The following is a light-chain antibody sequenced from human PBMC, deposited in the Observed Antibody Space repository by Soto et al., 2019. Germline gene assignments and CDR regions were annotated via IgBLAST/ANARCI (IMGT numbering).Light chain of an antibody. Sequence: QSALTQPASVSGSPGQSITISCTGTSSDVGASKYVSWYQQHPGKAPKLMIYEVSNRPSGVSNRFSGSKSGNTASLTISGLQAEDEADYYCSSYTSTITVLFGEGAKLTVL. J-gene: IGLJ2*01. CDR1: SSDVGASKY. V-gene: IGLV2-14*01. CDR2: EVS. CDR3: SSYTSTITVL.